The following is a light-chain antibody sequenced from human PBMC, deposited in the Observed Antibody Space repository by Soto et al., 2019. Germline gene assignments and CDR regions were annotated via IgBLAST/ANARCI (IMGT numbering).Light chain of an antibody. CDR1: QSVSSD. J-gene: IGKJ1*01. Sequence: EIVMTHSPATLSVSTLEIATLSFSSSQSVSSDLALYQQRPGQAPRLLIYGTSTRATAIPARFSGTGSGTDFTLTISSLQSEDFAVYYCQKYSNWPWTFGQGTKVDIK. CDR3: QKYSNWPWT. CDR2: GTS. V-gene: IGKV3-15*01.